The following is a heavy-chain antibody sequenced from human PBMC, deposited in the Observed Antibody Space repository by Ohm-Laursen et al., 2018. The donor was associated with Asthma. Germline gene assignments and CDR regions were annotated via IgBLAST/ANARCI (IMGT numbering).Heavy chain of an antibody. CDR1: GYTFSRYS. J-gene: IGHJ1*01. CDR3: ARIGPEWELPGREYSLHH. Sequence: GQTLSLTCAISGYTFSRYSIHWVRQIPGKGLEWVASISTASSFIYYADSVRGRFTTSRDNARNSVYLQMNSLRAEDTALYYCARIGPEWELPGREYSLHHWGEGTLVTVSS. D-gene: IGHD1-26*01. CDR2: ISTASSFI. V-gene: IGHV3-21*01.